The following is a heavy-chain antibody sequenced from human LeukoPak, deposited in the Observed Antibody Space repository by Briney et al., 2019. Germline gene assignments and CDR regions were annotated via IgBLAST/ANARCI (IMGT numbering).Heavy chain of an antibody. J-gene: IGHJ4*02. CDR3: ARDSQAYCSGGSCSMFDY. CDR2: INDDTP. Sequence: GGSLRLSCTTSGFSFNTYSMSWVRQAPGKGLEWVSAINDDTPYYTDSVKGRFTISRDNTRNSLYLQMNSLRAEDTAVYYCARDSQAYCSGGSCSMFDYWGQGALVTVSS. V-gene: IGHV3-69-1*01. D-gene: IGHD2-15*01. CDR1: GFSFNTYS.